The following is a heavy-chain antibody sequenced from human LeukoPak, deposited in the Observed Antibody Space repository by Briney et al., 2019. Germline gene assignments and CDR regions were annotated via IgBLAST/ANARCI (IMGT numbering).Heavy chain of an antibody. CDR2: ISFDGSDA. CDR1: GFTFSGFW. D-gene: IGHD2-15*01. Sequence: GGSLRLSCAASGFTFSGFWMHWVRQAPGKGLVWVSCISFDGSDATYADSVKGRFTISRDNAKNSLYLQMNSLRAEDTAVYYCARGRWYCSGGSCFTDAVDIWGQGTMVTVSS. V-gene: IGHV3-74*01. J-gene: IGHJ3*02. CDR3: ARGRWYCSGGSCFTDAVDI.